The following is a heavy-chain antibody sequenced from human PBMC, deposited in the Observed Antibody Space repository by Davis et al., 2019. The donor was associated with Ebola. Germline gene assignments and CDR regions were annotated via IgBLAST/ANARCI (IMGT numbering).Heavy chain of an antibody. J-gene: IGHJ2*01. CDR2: IYSGGST. CDR3: ARHVNGDFWYFDL. V-gene: IGHV3-66*04. Sequence: GESLKISCAASGFVVGSEYMSWVRQAPGKGLEWVSVIYSGGSTYYADSVKGRFTISRDNSENMVYLQMSTLRAEDTAVYYCARHVNGDFWYFDLWGRGTRVTVSS. D-gene: IGHD4-17*01. CDR1: GFVVGSEY.